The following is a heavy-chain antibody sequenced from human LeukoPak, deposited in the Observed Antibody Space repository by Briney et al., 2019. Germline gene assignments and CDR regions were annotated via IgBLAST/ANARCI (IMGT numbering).Heavy chain of an antibody. J-gene: IGHJ6*03. CDR2: ITSGDFV. D-gene: IGHD3-10*01. Sequence: PGGSLRLSCAASGFTFSAYSMNWVRQAPGKALEWVSSITSGDFVYFADSLKGRFTISRDNAKSSLYLQMNSLRADDTAVYYCARGGFNMVRGVIIPSNSYFYYMDIWGKGTTVTVSS. CDR3: ARGGFNMVRGVIIPSNSYFYYMDI. V-gene: IGHV3-69-1*01. CDR1: GFTFSAYS.